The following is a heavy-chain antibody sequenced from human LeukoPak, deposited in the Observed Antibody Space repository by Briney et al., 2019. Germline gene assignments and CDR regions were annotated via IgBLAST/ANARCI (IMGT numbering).Heavy chain of an antibody. CDR1: GGSFSGYY. CDR2: INHSGST. V-gene: IGHV4-34*01. D-gene: IGHD3-16*02. J-gene: IGHJ4*02. Sequence: SETLSLTCAVYGGSFSGYYWSWIRQPPGKGLEWIGEINHSGSTNYNPSLKSRVTISVDTSKNQFSLKPSSVTAADTAVYYCARRDYVWGSYRLYPSNFDYWGQGTLVTVSS. CDR3: ARRDYVWGSYRLYPSNFDY.